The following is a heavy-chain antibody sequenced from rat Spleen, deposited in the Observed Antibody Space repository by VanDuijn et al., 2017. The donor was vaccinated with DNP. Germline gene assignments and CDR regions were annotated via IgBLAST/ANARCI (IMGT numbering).Heavy chain of an antibody. CDR1: GFTFSNHW. J-gene: IGHJ2*01. CDR3: ARHGRRVFDY. Sequence: EVQLVESGGDLVQPGRSLKVSCVASGFTFSNHWMNWIRQAPGKGLEWVASITSGGTTFSPDSVKGRFTISRDNAKSTLYLQMNSLRSEDMATYYCARHGRRVFDYWGQGVMVTVSS. V-gene: IGHV5-31*01. CDR2: ITSGGTT. D-gene: IGHD1-11*01.